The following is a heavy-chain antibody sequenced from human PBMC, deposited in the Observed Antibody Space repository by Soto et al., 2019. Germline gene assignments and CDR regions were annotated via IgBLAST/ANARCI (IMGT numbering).Heavy chain of an antibody. CDR1: GYTFTSYG. CDR2: ISAYNGST. V-gene: IGHV1-18*01. CDR3: AVYADSVDTAMAPGQYDAFAI. Sequence: GASVKVSCKASGYTFTSYGISWVRQAPGQGLEWMGWISAYNGSTNYAQKLQGRVTITADESTSTAYMELSSLRSEDTAVYYCAVYADSVDTAMAPGQYDAFAIWGQGTMVTVTS. J-gene: IGHJ3*02. D-gene: IGHD5-18*01.